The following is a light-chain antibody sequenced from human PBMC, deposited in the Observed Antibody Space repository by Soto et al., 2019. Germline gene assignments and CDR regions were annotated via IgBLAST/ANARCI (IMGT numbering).Light chain of an antibody. CDR1: QSVSSS. J-gene: IGKJ1*01. CDR3: QQYNNWLGT. CDR2: GAS. V-gene: IGKV3-15*01. Sequence: TLSPTRQSHSAASTATLCCXXSQSVSSSYLGWYQQKPGQAPRLLIYGASSRATGIPDRFSGSGSGTEFTLTISSLQSEDFAVYYCQQYNNWLGTFGQGTKVAI.